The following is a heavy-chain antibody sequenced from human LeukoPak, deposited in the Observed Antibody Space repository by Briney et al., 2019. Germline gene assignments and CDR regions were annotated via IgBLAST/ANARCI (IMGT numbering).Heavy chain of an antibody. CDR1: GGSFSGYY. CDR2: INHSGST. D-gene: IGHD3-3*01. J-gene: IGHJ4*02. V-gene: IGHV4-34*01. Sequence: SETLSLTCAVYGGSFSGYYWSWIRQPPGKGLEWIGEINHSGSTNYNPSLKSRVTISVDTSKNQFSLKLSSVTAADTAVYYCARVILRITIFGVVRENFDYWGQGTLVTVSS. CDR3: ARVILRITIFGVVRENFDY.